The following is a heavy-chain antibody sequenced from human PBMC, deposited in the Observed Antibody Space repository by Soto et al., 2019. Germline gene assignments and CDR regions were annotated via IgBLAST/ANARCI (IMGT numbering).Heavy chain of an antibody. CDR1: GYSFTSYW. Sequence: EVQLVQSGAEVKKPGESLRISCKGSGYSFTSYWISWVRQMPGKGLEWMGRIDPSDSYTNYSPSFQGHVTISADKSISTGYLEWGRLKGLGTGMYYWARHSDQVLGFDFWGQGTPVTVSS. V-gene: IGHV5-10-1*01. CDR3: ARHSDQVLGFDF. CDR2: IDPSDSYT. D-gene: IGHD2-2*01. J-gene: IGHJ4*02.